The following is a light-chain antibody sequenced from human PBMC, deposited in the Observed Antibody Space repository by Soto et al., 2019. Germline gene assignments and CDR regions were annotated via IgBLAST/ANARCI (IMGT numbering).Light chain of an antibody. J-gene: IGKJ2*01. CDR3: QQYNSYHT. CDR2: GAY. Sequence: EIVLTQSPGTLSLSPGERATLSCRASQSVTSNSLAWYQQKPGQAPWLLIYGAYNRATGIPDRFSGSGSGTDFTLTSSSLQPDDFATYYCQQYNSYHTFGQGTKLEIK. CDR1: QSVTSNS. V-gene: IGKV3-20*01.